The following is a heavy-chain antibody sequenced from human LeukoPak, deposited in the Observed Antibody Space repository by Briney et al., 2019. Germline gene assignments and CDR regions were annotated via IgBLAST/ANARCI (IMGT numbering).Heavy chain of an antibody. J-gene: IGHJ6*03. CDR1: GFTFSSYD. CDR2: ISYDGGNK. CDR3: ATNSRRPHQYYMDV. Sequence: GGSLRLSCAASGFTFSSYDMHWVRQAPGKGLEWVTLISYDGGNKYYGDSVKGRFTISRDNSKNTLYLQMTSLRVEDTAFYYCATNSRRPHQYYMDVWGKGTSVTVSS. V-gene: IGHV3-30*03. D-gene: IGHD1-14*01.